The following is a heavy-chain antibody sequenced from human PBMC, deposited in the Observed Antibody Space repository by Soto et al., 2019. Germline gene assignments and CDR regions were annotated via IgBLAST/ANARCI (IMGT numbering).Heavy chain of an antibody. CDR2: ISAYNGNT. CDR1: GYTFTSYG. Sequence: GASVKVSCKASGYTFTSYGISWVRQAPGQGLEWMGWISAYNGNTNYAQKLQGRVTMTTDTSTSTAYMELRSLRSDDTAVYYCARGSLRYFDWLLRYWGQETLVTVSS. D-gene: IGHD3-9*01. V-gene: IGHV1-18*01. J-gene: IGHJ4*02. CDR3: ARGSLRYFDWLLRY.